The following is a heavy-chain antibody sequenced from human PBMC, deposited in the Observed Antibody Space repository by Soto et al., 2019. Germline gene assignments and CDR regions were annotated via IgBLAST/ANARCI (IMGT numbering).Heavy chain of an antibody. V-gene: IGHV1-69*01. D-gene: IGHD3-3*01. CDR3: AREDFDSEIYYGMDV. Sequence: QVQLVQSGSSVKKPGSSVKVSCKASGGTFSSYAISWVPQAPGQGLEWMGGIIPIFNATPYAQKFQGRVTITADESTSTAYMELSSLRSEDTAVYYCAREDFDSEIYYGMDVWGQGTTVTVSS. CDR1: GGTFSSYA. CDR2: IIPIFNAT. J-gene: IGHJ6*02.